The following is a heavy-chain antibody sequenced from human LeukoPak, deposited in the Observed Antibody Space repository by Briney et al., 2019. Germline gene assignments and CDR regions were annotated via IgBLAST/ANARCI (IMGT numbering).Heavy chain of an antibody. CDR3: ARARYGSGRPYYGMDV. J-gene: IGHJ6*02. D-gene: IGHD3-10*01. CDR1: GGSISSSSYY. CDR2: IYYSGDT. V-gene: IGHV4-39*01. Sequence: PSETLSLTCTVSGGSISSSSYYWGWVRQPPGKGLEWIGSIYYSGDTYYTPSLKGRVIISVDTSKIQFSLKLSSVTAADTAVYYCARARYGSGRPYYGMDVWGQGTTVTVS.